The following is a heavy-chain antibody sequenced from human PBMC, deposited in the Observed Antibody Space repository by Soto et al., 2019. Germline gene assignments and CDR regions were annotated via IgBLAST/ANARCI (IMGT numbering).Heavy chain of an antibody. Sequence: SETLSLTCDVSGDFLTTYYWNWILQSPGKGLEWIGYIFYGGHTNYNPSLRGRATISVDTSKNQFSLKLSSVTAADTAVYYCARSPQYSSGWNGGIDYWGQGTLVTVSS. V-gene: IGHV4-59*01. J-gene: IGHJ4*02. CDR1: GDFLTTYY. CDR3: ARSPQYSSGWNGGIDY. CDR2: IFYGGHT. D-gene: IGHD6-19*01.